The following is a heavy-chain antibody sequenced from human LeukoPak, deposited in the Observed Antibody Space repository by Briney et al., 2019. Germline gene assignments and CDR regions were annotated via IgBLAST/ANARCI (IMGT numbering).Heavy chain of an antibody. V-gene: IGHV4-30-2*01. J-gene: IGHJ4*02. Sequence: PSQNLSLTCTVSGGSISSGGYYWSWIRQPPGKGLEWIGYIYHSGSTYYNPSLKSRVTISVDRSKNQFSLKLSSVAAADTAVYYCARGDTIFGVVTASYFDYWGQGTLVTVSS. CDR3: ARGDTIFGVVTASYFDY. D-gene: IGHD3-3*01. CDR2: IYHSGST. CDR1: GGSISSGGYY.